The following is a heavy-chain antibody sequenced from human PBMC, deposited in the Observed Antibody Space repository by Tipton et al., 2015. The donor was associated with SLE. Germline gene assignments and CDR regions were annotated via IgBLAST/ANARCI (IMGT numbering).Heavy chain of an antibody. J-gene: IGHJ6*02. CDR1: GFTFGDYA. CDR3: VRGLRDTVGMDV. Sequence: SLRLSCLGSGFTFGDYAMSWVRQAPGKGLEWVANIKQDGSAKYYVDSVKGRFTTSRDNAKNSLYLQMNSLRAEDTAVDYCVRGLRDTVGMDVWGQGTTVTVSS. CDR2: IKQDGSAK. V-gene: IGHV3-7*01. D-gene: IGHD5-18*01.